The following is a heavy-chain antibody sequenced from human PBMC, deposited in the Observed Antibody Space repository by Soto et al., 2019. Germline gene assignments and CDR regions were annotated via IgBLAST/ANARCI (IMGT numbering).Heavy chain of an antibody. J-gene: IGHJ6*02. Sequence: ASVKVSCKASGYTFTSYYMHWVRQAPGQGLEWMGIINPSGGSTSYAQKFQGRVTMTRDTSTSTVYMELSSLRSEDTAVYYCARDPPYEAYYYYYGMDVWGQGTTVTVSS. D-gene: IGHD3-3*01. CDR1: GYTFTSYY. CDR3: ARDPPYEAYYYYYGMDV. CDR2: INPSGGST. V-gene: IGHV1-46*01.